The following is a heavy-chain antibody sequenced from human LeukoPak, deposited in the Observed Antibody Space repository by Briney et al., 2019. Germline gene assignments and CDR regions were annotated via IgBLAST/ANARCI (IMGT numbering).Heavy chain of an antibody. D-gene: IGHD6-13*01. Sequence: GGSLRLSCAASGFTFSSYWMHWVRQAPGKGLVWVSRINSDGSSTSYADSVKGRFTISRDNAKNTLYLQMNSLRAEDTAVCYCAEGIAAAGIDYWGQGTLVTVSS. CDR1: GFTFSSYW. CDR2: INSDGSST. J-gene: IGHJ4*02. V-gene: IGHV3-74*01. CDR3: AEGIAAAGIDY.